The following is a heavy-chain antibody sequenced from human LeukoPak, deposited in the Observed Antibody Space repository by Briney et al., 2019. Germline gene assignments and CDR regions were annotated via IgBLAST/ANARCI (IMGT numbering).Heavy chain of an antibody. V-gene: IGHV4-39*02. CDR2: IYYSGST. CDR1: GGSISSSSYY. D-gene: IGHD2-8*01. CDR3: ARDFVYAPGGFDP. J-gene: IGHJ5*02. Sequence: SETLSLTCTVSGGSISSSSYYWGWIRQPPGKGLEWIGSIYYSGSTYYNPSLKSRVTISVDTSKNRFSLKLSSVTAADTAVYYCARDFVYAPGGFDPWGQGTLVTVSS.